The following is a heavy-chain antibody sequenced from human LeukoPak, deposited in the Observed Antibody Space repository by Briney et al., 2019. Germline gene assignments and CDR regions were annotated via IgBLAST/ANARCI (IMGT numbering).Heavy chain of an antibody. Sequence: SETLSLTCTVSGGSISSYYWSWIRRPPGKGLEWIGYIYYSGSTNYNPSLKSRVTISVDTSKNQFSLKLSSVTAADTAVYYCARDRSYYYDSSGYYDAFGIWGQGTMVTVSS. D-gene: IGHD3-22*01. CDR1: GGSISSYY. CDR3: ARDRSYYYDSSGYYDAFGI. V-gene: IGHV4-59*01. CDR2: IYYSGST. J-gene: IGHJ3*02.